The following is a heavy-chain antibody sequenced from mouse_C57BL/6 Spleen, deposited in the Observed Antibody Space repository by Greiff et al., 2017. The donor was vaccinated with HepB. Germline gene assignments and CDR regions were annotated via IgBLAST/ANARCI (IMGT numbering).Heavy chain of an antibody. Sequence: VKLVESGPGLVAPLQSLSITCTVSGFSLTSYGVHWVRQPPGKGLEWLVVIWSDGSTTYNSALKSRLSISKDNSKSQVFLKMNSLQTDDTAMYYCARHDYYGSSSFAYWGQGTLVTVSA. V-gene: IGHV2-6-1*01. D-gene: IGHD1-1*01. CDR1: GFSLTSYG. J-gene: IGHJ3*01. CDR2: IWSDGST. CDR3: ARHDYYGSSSFAY.